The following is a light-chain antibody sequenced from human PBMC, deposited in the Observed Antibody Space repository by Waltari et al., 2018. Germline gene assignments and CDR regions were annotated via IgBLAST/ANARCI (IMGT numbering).Light chain of an antibody. CDR1: QSVLYSSNNKNY. CDR2: WAS. CDR3: QQYYSTPPA. J-gene: IGKJ4*01. Sequence: DIVMTQSPDSLAVSLGERVTINCKSSQSVLYSSNNKNYLAWYQQKPGQPPKLLIYWASTREAGVPDRVSGSGSGTDFPLTISSLQAEDVAVYYCQQYYSTPPAFGGGTKVGIK. V-gene: IGKV4-1*01.